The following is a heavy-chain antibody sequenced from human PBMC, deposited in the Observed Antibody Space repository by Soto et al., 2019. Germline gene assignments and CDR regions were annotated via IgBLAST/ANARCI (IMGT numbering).Heavy chain of an antibody. CDR3: GKGRGGENILVGVAATPVDYYGMDV. D-gene: IGHD2-15*01. CDR2: IGTAGDT. Sequence: GGSLRLSCAASGFTFSSYDMHWVRQATGKGLEWVSAIGTAGDTYYPGSVKGRFTISRENAKNSLYLQMNSLRAGDTAVYYCGKGRGGENILVGVAATPVDYYGMDVWGQGTTVTVSS. J-gene: IGHJ6*02. V-gene: IGHV3-13*01. CDR1: GFTFSSYD.